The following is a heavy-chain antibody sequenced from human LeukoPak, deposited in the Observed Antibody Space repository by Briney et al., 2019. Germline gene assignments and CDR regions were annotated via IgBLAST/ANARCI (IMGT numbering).Heavy chain of an antibody. CDR1: GFTFSSYA. Sequence: GGSLRLSCAASGFTFSSYAMSWVRQAPGKGLEWVSAISGSGGSTYYADSVKGRFTISRDNSKNTLYLQMNSLRAEDTALYCCARMDIVVVPAAIGDYFDYWGQGTLVTVSS. D-gene: IGHD2-2*02. V-gene: IGHV3-23*01. J-gene: IGHJ4*02. CDR3: ARMDIVVVPAAIGDYFDY. CDR2: ISGSGGST.